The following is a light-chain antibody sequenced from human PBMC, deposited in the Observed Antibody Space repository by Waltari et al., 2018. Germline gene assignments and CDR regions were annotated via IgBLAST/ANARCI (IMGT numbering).Light chain of an antibody. J-gene: IGKJ1*01. CDR3: LQYNSYPWT. Sequence: DIQDTQSPSTLSASVGDRVTLTCRASQSIVVWLAWYQQKPGKAPRLLIYKASYLESGVPSRFSGSASGTAFTLTISSLQADDFATYYCLQYNSYPWTFGQGTTVEIK. CDR1: QSIVVW. CDR2: KAS. V-gene: IGKV1-5*03.